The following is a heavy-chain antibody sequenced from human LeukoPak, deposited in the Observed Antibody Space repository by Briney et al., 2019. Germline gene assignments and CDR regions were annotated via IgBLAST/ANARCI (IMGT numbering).Heavy chain of an antibody. Sequence: GGSLRLSCAASGFTFSSYAMSWVRQAPGKGLEWVSAISGSGGSTYSADSVKGRFTISRDNSKNTLYLQMNSLRAEDTAIYYCAKDQQSISYSPWGQGTLVTVSS. CDR1: GFTFSSYA. CDR3: AKDQQSISYSP. V-gene: IGHV3-23*01. D-gene: IGHD4-11*01. CDR2: ISGSGGST. J-gene: IGHJ5*02.